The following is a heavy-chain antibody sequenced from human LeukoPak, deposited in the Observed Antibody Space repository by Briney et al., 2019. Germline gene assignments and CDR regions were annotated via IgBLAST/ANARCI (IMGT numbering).Heavy chain of an antibody. CDR3: ARVRITMIVVVIPPLDY. V-gene: IGHV3-48*03. Sequence: GGSLRLSCAASGFTFSSYEMNWVRQAPGKGLEWVSYISSSGSTIYYADSVKGRFTISRDNAKNSLYLQMNSLRAEGTAVYYCARVRITMIVVVIPPLDYWGQGTLVTVSS. CDR1: GFTFSSYE. D-gene: IGHD3-22*01. CDR2: ISSSGSTI. J-gene: IGHJ4*02.